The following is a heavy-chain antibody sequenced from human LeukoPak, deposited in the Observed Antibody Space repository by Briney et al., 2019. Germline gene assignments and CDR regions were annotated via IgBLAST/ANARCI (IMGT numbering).Heavy chain of an antibody. Sequence: SETLSLTCTVSGGSISISTYYWGWIRQPPGKGLEWIGNIYYSGSTYYNPSLKSRVTISVDTSKNQFSLRLSSVTAADTAVYYCARLGTGYDSSGYSTGWFDPWGQGTLVTVSA. J-gene: IGHJ5*02. D-gene: IGHD3-22*01. CDR3: ARLGTGYDSSGYSTGWFDP. CDR2: IYYSGST. CDR1: GGSISISTYY. V-gene: IGHV4-39*01.